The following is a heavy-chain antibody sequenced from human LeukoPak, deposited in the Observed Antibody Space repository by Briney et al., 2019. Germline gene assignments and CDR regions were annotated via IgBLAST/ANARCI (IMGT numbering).Heavy chain of an antibody. CDR2: IYHTGDT. D-gene: IGHD6-6*01. CDR3: AKHSFARPFDY. J-gene: IGHJ4*02. Sequence: SETLSLTCAVYGGSFSGYYWSWIRQPPGKGLEWIGYIYHTGDTNSNPSLKSRVTISIDTSKNQFSLKLSSVTAADTAVYYCAKHSFARPFDYWGQGSLVTVSS. V-gene: IGHV4-59*08. CDR1: GGSFSGYY.